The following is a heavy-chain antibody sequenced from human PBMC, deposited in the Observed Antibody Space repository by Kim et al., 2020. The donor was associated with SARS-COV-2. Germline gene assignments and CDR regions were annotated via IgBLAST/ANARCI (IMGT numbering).Heavy chain of an antibody. D-gene: IGHD3-10*01. V-gene: IGHV3-23*01. J-gene: IGHJ6*02. CDR2: ISGSGDST. CDR1: GFTFSSYA. Sequence: GGSLRLSCAASGFTFSSYAMSWVRQAPGKGLEWVSAISGSGDSTYYADSVKGRFTISRDSSKNTLYLQMNSLRAEDTAVYYCAKGPQRILFGELTGSHYYSMAVWGRGTTVTVSS. CDR3: AKGPQRILFGELTGSHYYSMAV.